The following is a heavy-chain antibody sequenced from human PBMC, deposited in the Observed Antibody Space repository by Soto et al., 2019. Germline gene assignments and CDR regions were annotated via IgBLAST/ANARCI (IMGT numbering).Heavy chain of an antibody. Sequence: QITLKESGPTLVKPTQTLTLTCTFSGFSFTTDGMGVGWIRQHPGKALEWLSLIYWDDDKRYSPSLKSRLTITKDASRNQVVHTLTKIDPAETATYSCAHLYWAASGTRYYFDYWGQGTLVTVSS. D-gene: IGHD6-13*01. V-gene: IGHV2-5*02. J-gene: IGHJ4*02. CDR3: AHLYWAASGTRYYFDY. CDR2: IYWDDDK. CDR1: GFSFTTDGMG.